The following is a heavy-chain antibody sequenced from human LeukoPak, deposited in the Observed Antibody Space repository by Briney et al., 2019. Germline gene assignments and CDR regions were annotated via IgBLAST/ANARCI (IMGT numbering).Heavy chain of an antibody. CDR3: AKESGEFDY. CDR2: ISADGGST. Sequence: GGSLRLSCVASGLNFDDSAMHWVRQAPGKGLEWVSLISADGGSTFSADSVKGRFSISRDNSKNSLYLQMNSLRSEDTAMYYCAKESGEFDYWGQGTLVAVSS. J-gene: IGHJ4*02. V-gene: IGHV3-43*02. CDR1: GLNFDDSA.